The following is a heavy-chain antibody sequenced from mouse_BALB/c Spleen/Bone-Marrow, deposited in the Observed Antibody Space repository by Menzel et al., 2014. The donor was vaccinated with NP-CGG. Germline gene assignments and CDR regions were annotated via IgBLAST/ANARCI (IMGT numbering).Heavy chain of an antibody. Sequence: EVQVVESGPDLVKPSQSLSLTCTVTGFSITSGYGWHWIRQFPGNKLEWMGYIHYSGYTDYNPSLKSRISITRDTSKNQFFLQLNSVTTEDTATYYCTRETAVVADFDYWGQGTTLTVSS. J-gene: IGHJ2*01. D-gene: IGHD1-1*01. CDR2: IHYSGYT. CDR1: GFSITSGYG. CDR3: TRETAVVADFDY. V-gene: IGHV3-1*02.